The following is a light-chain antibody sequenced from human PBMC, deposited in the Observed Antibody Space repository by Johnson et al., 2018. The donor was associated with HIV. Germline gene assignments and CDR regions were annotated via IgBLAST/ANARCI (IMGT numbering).Light chain of an antibody. CDR1: SSNIGNNY. V-gene: IGLV1-51*01. CDR2: DNN. J-gene: IGLJ1*01. Sequence: QSVLTQPPSVSAAPGQKVTISCSGSSSNIGNNYVSWYQQVPGAAPKLLIYDNNKRPSGIPDRFSGSKSGTSATLGITGLQTGDEAEYYCGTWDSSLSKVFGTGNKVTVL. CDR3: GTWDSSLSKV.